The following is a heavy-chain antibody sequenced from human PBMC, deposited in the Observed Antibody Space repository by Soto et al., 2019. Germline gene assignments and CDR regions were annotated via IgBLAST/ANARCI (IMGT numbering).Heavy chain of an antibody. V-gene: IGHV1-18*01. J-gene: IGHJ5*02. CDR1: GYNFNIYG. D-gene: IGHD6-6*01. CDR2: ISAYDGKT. Sequence: ASVKVSCKASGYNFNIYGINWVRQAPGQGLELMGWISAYDGKTTYAEKFQGRVTMTTDASTSTAYMELRSLRSDDTAVYYCATDPHEYSKSYWFDPWGKGTLVTVSS. CDR3: ATDPHEYSKSYWFDP.